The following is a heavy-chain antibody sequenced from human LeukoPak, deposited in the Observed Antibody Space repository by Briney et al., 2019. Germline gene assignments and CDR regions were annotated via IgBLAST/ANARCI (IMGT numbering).Heavy chain of an antibody. D-gene: IGHD6-19*01. CDR3: ARRGRGIAVAGLYNWFDH. J-gene: IGHJ5*02. CDR2: INHSGST. V-gene: IGHV4-34*01. Sequence: SETLSLTCAVYGESFSGYYWSWIRQPPGKGLEWIGEINHSGSTNYNPSLKSRVTISVDTSKNQFSLKLSSVTAADTAVYYCARRGRGIAVAGLYNWFDHWGQGTLVTVSS. CDR1: GESFSGYY.